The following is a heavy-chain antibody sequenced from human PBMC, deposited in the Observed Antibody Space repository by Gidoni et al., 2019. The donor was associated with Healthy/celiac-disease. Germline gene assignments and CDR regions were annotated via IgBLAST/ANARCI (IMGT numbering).Heavy chain of an antibody. CDR3: ARGRSRPAATPYNWFDP. D-gene: IGHD6-13*01. CDR1: GGSFSGYY. CDR2: INHSGST. Sequence: QVQLQQWGAGLLKPSATLCLNCAVDGGSFSGYYWGWIRQPPGEGLEWIGEINHSGSTNYNPSLKSRVTISVDTSKNQFSLKLSSVTAADTAVYYCARGRSRPAATPYNWFDPWGQGTLVTVSS. V-gene: IGHV4-34*01. J-gene: IGHJ5*02.